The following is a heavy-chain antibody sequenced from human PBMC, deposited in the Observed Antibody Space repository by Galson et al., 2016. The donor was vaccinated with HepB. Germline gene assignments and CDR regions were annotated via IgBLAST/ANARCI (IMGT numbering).Heavy chain of an antibody. D-gene: IGHD4-23*01. CDR3: VADHGGLDCFDF. V-gene: IGHV1-69*13. CDR1: GGTFNTYA. Sequence: SVKVSCKASGGTFNTYAISWVRQAPGQGLEWMGGIIPMLGTATYAQKFQGRVTITADESTSTAYMDLSSLRVEDTALYYCVADHGGLDCFDFWGQGTMVTVSS. J-gene: IGHJ3*01. CDR2: IIPMLGTA.